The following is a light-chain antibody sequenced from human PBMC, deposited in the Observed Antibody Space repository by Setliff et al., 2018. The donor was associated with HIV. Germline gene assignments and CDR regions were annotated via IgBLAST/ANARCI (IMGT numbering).Light chain of an antibody. Sequence: QSALAQPSSVSGSPGQSITISCTGTSSDIGGNRYVSWFRQHPGKAPKLMIYNVSNRPSGISDRFSGSRSGNTASLIISGLQAEDEADYYCTPYTDSRSWVFGGGTKVTVL. CDR3: TPYTDSRSWV. J-gene: IGLJ3*02. V-gene: IGLV2-14*01. CDR1: SSDIGGNRY. CDR2: NVS.